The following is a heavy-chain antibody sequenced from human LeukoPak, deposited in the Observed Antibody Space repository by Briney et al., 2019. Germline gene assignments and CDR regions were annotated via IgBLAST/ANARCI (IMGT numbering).Heavy chain of an antibody. CDR1: GFTFSSDA. V-gene: IGHV3-23*01. J-gene: IGHJ4*02. CDR2: ISGSGGST. D-gene: IGHD3-3*01. Sequence: GGSLRLSCAASGFTFSSDAMSWVRQAPGKGLEWVSAISGSGGSTYYADSGKGRFTISRDNSKNTLYLQMNSLRAEDTAVYYCAKSDFWSGYLHYFDYWGQGTLVTVSS. CDR3: AKSDFWSGYLHYFDY.